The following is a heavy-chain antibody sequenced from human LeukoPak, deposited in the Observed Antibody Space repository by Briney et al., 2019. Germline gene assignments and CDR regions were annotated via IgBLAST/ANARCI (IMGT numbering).Heavy chain of an antibody. Sequence: SETLSLTCTVSGGSISSGDYYWSWISQPPGKGLEWIGYIYYSGSTYYNPSLKSRVTISVDTSKNQFSLKLSSVTAADTAVYYCARVGGGTRAFDIWGQGTMVTVSS. J-gene: IGHJ3*02. CDR1: GGSISSGDYY. CDR2: IYYSGST. D-gene: IGHD3-16*01. CDR3: ARVGGGTRAFDI. V-gene: IGHV4-30-4*01.